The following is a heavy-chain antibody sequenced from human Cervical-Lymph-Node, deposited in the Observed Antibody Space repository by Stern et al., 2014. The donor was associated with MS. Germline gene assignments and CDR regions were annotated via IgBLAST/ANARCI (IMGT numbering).Heavy chain of an antibody. Sequence: EVQLVESGGGLVQPGGSLRLSCAASGFTFSTYWMHWVRQAPGKGLVWVSHVTSDGSNTNYADSVKGRFTISRDNAKNTVYLQMNSLRDEDTAVYYCARGVMGSRYFDLWGRGTLVTVSS. CDR1: GFTFSTYW. CDR3: ARGVMGSRYFDL. V-gene: IGHV3-74*02. J-gene: IGHJ2*01. D-gene: IGHD3-16*01. CDR2: VTSDGSNT.